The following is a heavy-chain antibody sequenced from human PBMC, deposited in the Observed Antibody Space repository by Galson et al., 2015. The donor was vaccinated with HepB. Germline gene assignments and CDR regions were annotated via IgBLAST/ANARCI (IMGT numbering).Heavy chain of an antibody. CDR1: GFTFSSYW. CDR2: IKQDGSEK. V-gene: IGHV3-7*01. CDR3: ARDGRAYSANVDIVATTPFDY. Sequence: SLRLSCAASGFTFSSYWMSWVRQAPGKRLEWVANIKQDGSEKYYVDSVKGRFTISRDNAKNSLYLQMNSLRAEDTAVYYCARDGRAYSANVDIVATTPFDYWGQGTLVTVSS. D-gene: IGHD5-12*01. J-gene: IGHJ4*02.